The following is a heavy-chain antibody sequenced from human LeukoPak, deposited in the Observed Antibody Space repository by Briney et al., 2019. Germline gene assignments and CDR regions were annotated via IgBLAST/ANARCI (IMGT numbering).Heavy chain of an antibody. CDR1: GFTFSSYA. V-gene: IGHV3-23*01. J-gene: IGHJ5*02. D-gene: IGHD3-10*01. CDR2: ISGSGGST. Sequence: GGSLRLSCAASGFTFSSYAMSWVRQAPGKGLEWVSAISGSGGSTYYADSVKGRFTISRDNSKNTLYLRMNSLRAEDTAVYYCAKDLAYYYGSDGDWFDPWGQGTLVTVSS. CDR3: AKDLAYYYGSDGDWFDP.